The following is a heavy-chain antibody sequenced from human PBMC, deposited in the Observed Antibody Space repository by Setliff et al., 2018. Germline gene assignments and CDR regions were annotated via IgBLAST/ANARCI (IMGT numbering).Heavy chain of an antibody. V-gene: IGHV3-33*01. CDR3: ARDIDTTSHYGMFDY. Sequence: PGESLRLSCAASGFIFRNYGVHWVRQTPGKGLEWVAVMWSDGTKKYYADSVKGRSTVSRDISRNTVFLDMNSLRAEDTAVYHCARDIDTTSHYGMFDYWGQGALVTVSS. J-gene: IGHJ4*02. D-gene: IGHD3-9*01. CDR1: GFIFRNYG. CDR2: MWSDGTKK.